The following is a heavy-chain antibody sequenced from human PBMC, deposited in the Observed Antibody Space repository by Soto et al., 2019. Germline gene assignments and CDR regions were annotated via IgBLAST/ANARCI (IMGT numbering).Heavy chain of an antibody. J-gene: IGHJ6*02. CDR2: IWCGGSNK. V-gene: IGHV3-33*01. Sequence: EGSLRLSCAASGFTFSSYGMHWVRQAPGKGLEWVSVIWCGGSNKYYADSVKGRFTISRDNAKNSLYLQMNSLRAEDTAVYYCARSAGYYYGMDVWGQGTTVTVSS. CDR1: GFTFSSYG. CDR3: ARSAGYYYGMDV.